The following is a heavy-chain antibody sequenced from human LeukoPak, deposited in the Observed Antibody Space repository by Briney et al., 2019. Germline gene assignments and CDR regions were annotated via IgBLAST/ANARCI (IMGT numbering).Heavy chain of an antibody. J-gene: IGHJ4*02. CDR2: IYYSGGT. CDR1: GGSISSSSYY. D-gene: IGHD5-12*01. Sequence: SETLSLTCAVSGGSISSSSYYWGWIRQPPGKGLEWIGSIYYSGGTYYNPSLKSRVIISVDTSKNQFSLKLSSVTAADTAVYYCARGVGTLDYWGQGTLVTVSS. CDR3: ARGVGTLDY. V-gene: IGHV4-39*07.